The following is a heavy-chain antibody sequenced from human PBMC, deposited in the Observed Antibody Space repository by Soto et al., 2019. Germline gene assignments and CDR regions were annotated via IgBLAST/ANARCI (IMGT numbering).Heavy chain of an antibody. CDR2: IHDSGST. V-gene: IGHV4-59*08. CDR1: GGSINTYY. CDR3: ARRYGYSFGY. D-gene: IGHD1-1*01. J-gene: IGHJ4*02. Sequence: PSETLSLTCTVSGGSINTYYWSWIRQPPGKGLEWIGYIHDSGSTNYNPSLKSRVTISVDTSKNQFSLKLSSVTAADTAVYYCARRYGYSFGYWGQGTLVTVSS.